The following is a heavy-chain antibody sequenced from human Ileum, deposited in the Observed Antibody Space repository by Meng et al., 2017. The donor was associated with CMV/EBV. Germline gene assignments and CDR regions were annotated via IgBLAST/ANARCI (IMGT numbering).Heavy chain of an antibody. D-gene: IGHD4-11*01. V-gene: IGHV3-21*01. CDR3: ARDNDFTNDV. J-gene: IGHJ4*02. CDR1: GCNFGGWS. CDR2: ITSTGSPI. Sequence: GEYLKISCTASGCNFGGWSFNWVRQTPQKGLEWVSSITSTGSPIRYAGSVKDRFTISRDNAQNSLYLQMNRLRAEDSGLYYCARDNDFTNDVWGQGTLVTVSS.